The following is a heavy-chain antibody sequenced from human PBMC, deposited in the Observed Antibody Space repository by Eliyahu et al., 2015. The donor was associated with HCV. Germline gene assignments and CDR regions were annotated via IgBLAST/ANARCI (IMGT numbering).Heavy chain of an antibody. CDR3: AKDRNSFDSSGYYETTDY. V-gene: IGHV3-23*01. CDR1: GFTFYSYX. CDR2: ISASGGST. J-gene: IGHJ4*02. Sequence: EVQLLESGGGLVQPGGSLRLSCAASGFTFYSYXMSWVRQAPGKGLEWVSTISASGGSTYYADSVKGRFTISRDNSKNTLYLQMNSLRAEDTAVYYCAKDRNSFDSSGYYETTDYWGQGTLVTVSS. D-gene: IGHD3-22*01.